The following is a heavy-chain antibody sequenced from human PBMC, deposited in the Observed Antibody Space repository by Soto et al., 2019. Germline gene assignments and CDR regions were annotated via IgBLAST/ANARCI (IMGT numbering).Heavy chain of an antibody. Sequence: QVQLVQSGAEVKKPGASVKVSCKASGYTFTSYGITWVRQAPGQGLEWMGWISAHNGNTNYAHKLQGRVTLTIDTPAGTAYMGVRGLRSDATPVYFGAVRHDFWSGPQSGLAVGGKGTTVTVSP. CDR1: GYTFTSYG. D-gene: IGHD3-3*01. CDR2: ISAHNGNT. J-gene: IGHJ6*04. CDR3: AVRHDFWSGPQSGLAV. V-gene: IGHV1-18*01.